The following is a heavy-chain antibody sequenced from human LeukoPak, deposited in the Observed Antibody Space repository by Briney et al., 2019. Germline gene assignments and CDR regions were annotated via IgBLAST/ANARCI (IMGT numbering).Heavy chain of an antibody. Sequence: GASVKVSCKVSGYTLTDLSMHWVRQAPGKGLEWMGGFDPEDGETIYAQKFQGRVTMTEDTSTHTAYMELSSLRSEDTAVYYCAPADYRFGGMGGYWGQGTLVTVSS. D-gene: IGHD3-10*01. CDR2: FDPEDGET. J-gene: IGHJ4*02. V-gene: IGHV1-24*01. CDR1: GYTLTDLS. CDR3: APADYRFGGMGGY.